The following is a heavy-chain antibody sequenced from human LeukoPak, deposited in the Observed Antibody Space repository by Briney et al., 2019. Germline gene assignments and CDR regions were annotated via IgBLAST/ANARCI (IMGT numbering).Heavy chain of an antibody. CDR3: ARDSYSGRYYYGMDV. J-gene: IGHJ6*01. CDR2: HHTDGSRT. CDR1: GLTFSSYW. Sequence: GGSLRLFRAASGLTFSSYWMHWAPQAPGGGLVWVSRHHTDGSRTSYADSVKGRFTVSRDNAKNTLYLQMSSLRAEDTAVYCCARDSYSGRYYYGMDVWGQGTTVTVSS. D-gene: IGHD1-26*01. V-gene: IGHV3-74*01.